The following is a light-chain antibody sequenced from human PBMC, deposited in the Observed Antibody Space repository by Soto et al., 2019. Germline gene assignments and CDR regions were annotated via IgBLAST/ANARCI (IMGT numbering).Light chain of an antibody. J-gene: IGKJ1*01. Sequence: DIQMTQSPSTLSASVGDRVTITCRASQNIERWLAWYQQKPGKAPKLLLYDVSSLESGVPSRFSGRGSGTEFTLTINNLQPEDVATYYCLQHYFYSWTFGQGTKVEI. V-gene: IGKV1-5*01. CDR1: QNIERW. CDR3: LQHYFYSWT. CDR2: DVS.